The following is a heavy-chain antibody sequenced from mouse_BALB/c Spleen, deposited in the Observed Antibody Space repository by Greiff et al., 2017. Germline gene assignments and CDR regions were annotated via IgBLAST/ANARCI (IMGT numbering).Heavy chain of an antibody. V-gene: IGHV2-9*02. CDR1: GFSLTSYG. CDR3: ARDGGSGYVGGTWFAY. Sequence: LVAPSQSLSITCTVSGFSLTSYGVHWVRQPPGKGLEWLGVIWAGGSTNYNSALMSRLSISKDNSKSQVFLKMNSLQTDDTAMYYCARDGGSGYVGGTWFAYWGQGTLVTVSA. D-gene: IGHD3-1*01. J-gene: IGHJ3*01. CDR2: IWAGGST.